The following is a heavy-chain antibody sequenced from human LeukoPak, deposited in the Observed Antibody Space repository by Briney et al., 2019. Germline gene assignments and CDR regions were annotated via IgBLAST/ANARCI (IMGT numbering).Heavy chain of an antibody. V-gene: IGHV1-18*01. Sequence: ASVKVSCKASGYTFTSYGISWVRQAPGQGLEWMGWISAYNGNTNYAQKLQGRVTMTTDTSTSTAYMGLRSLRSDDTAVYYCARDIGGDYDYVWGSYRYTAVSFDYWGQGTLVTVSS. J-gene: IGHJ4*02. CDR2: ISAYNGNT. D-gene: IGHD3-16*02. CDR1: GYTFTSYG. CDR3: ARDIGGDYDYVWGSYRYTAVSFDY.